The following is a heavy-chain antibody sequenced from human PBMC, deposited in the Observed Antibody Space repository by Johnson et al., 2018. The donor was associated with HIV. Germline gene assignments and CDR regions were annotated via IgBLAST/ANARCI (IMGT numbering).Heavy chain of an antibody. CDR3: ARGGLLSPDAFDI. Sequence: VQLVESGGGLVQPGGSLRLSCAASGFTFSSYWMHWVRQAPGKGLVWVSRITRYGSSTSYADSVKGRFTISRDNAKNTLYLQMNSLRAEDTAVYYCARGGLLSPDAFDIWGQGTMVTVSS. CDR2: ITRYGSST. V-gene: IGHV3-74*02. CDR1: GFTFSSYW. D-gene: IGHD2-21*02. J-gene: IGHJ3*02.